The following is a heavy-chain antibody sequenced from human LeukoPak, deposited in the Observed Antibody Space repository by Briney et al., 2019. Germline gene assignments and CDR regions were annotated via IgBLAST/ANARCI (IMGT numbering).Heavy chain of an antibody. V-gene: IGHV3-74*01. D-gene: IGHD3-9*01. CDR1: GFTFSSYW. CDR3: TRDLMDYDVSTGLHHYYMDV. CDR2: INGDGRNI. J-gene: IGHJ6*02. Sequence: GGSLRLSCVASGFTFSSYWMHWVRQDSRKGLVWVSRINGDGRNINYADSVRGRFTISRDNAKNTLYLQMNTLRVEDTAVYYCTRDLMDYDVSTGLHHYYMDVWGQGTTVTVSS.